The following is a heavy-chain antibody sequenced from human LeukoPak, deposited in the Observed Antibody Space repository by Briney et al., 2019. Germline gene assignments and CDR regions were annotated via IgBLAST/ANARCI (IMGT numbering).Heavy chain of an antibody. V-gene: IGHV4-39*07. J-gene: IGHJ4*02. Sequence: SETLSLTCTVSGGSISNSTYYWGWIRQPAGKGLEWIGSIYYSGSTYYSPALKTRVTISVDTAKNQFSLKLSSVTAADAAVYFCARSATLRPNFDYWGQGTLVTVSS. CDR2: IYYSGST. CDR3: ARSATLRPNFDY. CDR1: GGSISNSTYY. D-gene: IGHD2-15*01.